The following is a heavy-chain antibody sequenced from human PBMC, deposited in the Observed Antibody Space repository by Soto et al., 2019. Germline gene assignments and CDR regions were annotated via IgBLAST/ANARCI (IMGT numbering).Heavy chain of an antibody. CDR2: IYSGGST. D-gene: IGHD4-17*01. J-gene: IGHJ6*02. Sequence: EVQLVESGGGLVQPGGSLRLSCAASGFTVSSNYMSWVRQAPGKGLEWVSVIYSGGSTYYADSVKGRFTISRDNSKNTLYLQMTSLRAEDTAVYYCAREPYGDYGYYYGMDVWGQGTTVTVSS. V-gene: IGHV3-66*01. CDR1: GFTVSSNY. CDR3: AREPYGDYGYYYGMDV.